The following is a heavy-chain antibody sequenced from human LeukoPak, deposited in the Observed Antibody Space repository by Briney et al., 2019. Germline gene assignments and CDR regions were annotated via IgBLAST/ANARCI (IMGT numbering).Heavy chain of an antibody. Sequence: PGGSLRRSCAASGFTFSSYSMNWVRQAPGKGLEWVSSISSSSSYIYYADSVKGRFTISRDNAKNSLYLQMNSLRAEDTAVYYCARDYGDTYYYSGMDVWGQGTTVTVSS. D-gene: IGHD4-17*01. J-gene: IGHJ6*02. CDR1: GFTFSSYS. V-gene: IGHV3-21*01. CDR3: ARDYGDTYYYSGMDV. CDR2: ISSSSSYI.